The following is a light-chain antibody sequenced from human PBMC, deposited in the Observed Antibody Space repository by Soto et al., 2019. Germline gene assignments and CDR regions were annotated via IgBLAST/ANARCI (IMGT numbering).Light chain of an antibody. J-gene: IGKJ1*01. CDR2: WAS. CDR1: QSVLYSSNNKNY. Sequence: DIVMTQSPDSLAVSLGERATINCKSSQSVLYSSNNKNYLAWYQQKPGQPPKLLIYWASLRESGVPDRFSGSGSGTHFTLTISSLQAEDVAVYYCQQYYGSPLTFGQGTKVDIK. CDR3: QQYYGSPLT. V-gene: IGKV4-1*01.